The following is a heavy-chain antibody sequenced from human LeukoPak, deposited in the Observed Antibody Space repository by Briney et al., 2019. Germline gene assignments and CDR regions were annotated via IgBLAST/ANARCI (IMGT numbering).Heavy chain of an antibody. V-gene: IGHV3-7*04. J-gene: IGHJ4*02. CDR3: ARDIYGGHDY. CDR1: GFTFSNYW. CDR2: INQDGSEK. Sequence: PGGSLRLSCAASGFTFSNYWMSWVRQAPGKGLVWVANINQDGSEKSYVDSVEGRFTISRDNAKKSLYLHVNSLRAEDTAVYYCARDIYGGHDYWGQGTLLTVSS. D-gene: IGHD2-21*01.